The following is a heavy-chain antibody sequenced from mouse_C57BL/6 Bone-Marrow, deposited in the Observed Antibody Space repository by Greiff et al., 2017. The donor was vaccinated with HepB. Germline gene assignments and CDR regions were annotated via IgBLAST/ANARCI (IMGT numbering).Heavy chain of an antibody. D-gene: IGHD5-1-1*01. CDR2: IDPSDSYT. CDR1: GYTFTSYW. Sequence: VQLQQPGAELVMPGASVKLSCKASGYTFTSYWMHWVKQRPGQGLEWIGEIDPSDSYTNYNQKFKGKSTLTVDKSSSTAYMQLSSLTSEDSAVYYCAREGIPDFDYWGRGTTLTVSS. J-gene: IGHJ2*01. V-gene: IGHV1-69*01. CDR3: AREGIPDFDY.